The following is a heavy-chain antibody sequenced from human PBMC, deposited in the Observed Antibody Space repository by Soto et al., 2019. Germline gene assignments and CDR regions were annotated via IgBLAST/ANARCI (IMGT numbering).Heavy chain of an antibody. Sequence: KTSETLSLTCTVSGGSISSYYWSWIRQPAGKGLEWIGRIYTSGSTNYNPSLKSRVTMSVDTSKNQFSLKLSSVTVADTAVYYCARDIREYNWNYGWFHPWGQGTLVTVSS. V-gene: IGHV4-4*07. J-gene: IGHJ5*02. D-gene: IGHD1-7*01. CDR2: IYTSGST. CDR1: GGSISSYY. CDR3: ARDIREYNWNYGWFHP.